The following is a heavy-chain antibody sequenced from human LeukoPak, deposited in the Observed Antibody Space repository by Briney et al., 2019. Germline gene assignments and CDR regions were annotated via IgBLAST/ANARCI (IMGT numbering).Heavy chain of an antibody. CDR1: GGSISSYY. CDR2: IYYSGST. D-gene: IGHD1-14*01. V-gene: IGHV4-59*08. CDR3: ARLQTGGREDSYYFDY. Sequence: SETLSLTCTVSGGSISSYYWSWIRQPPGKGLEWIGYIYYSGSTNYNPSLKSRVTISVDTSKNQFSMKLSSVTAADTAVYYCARLQTGGREDSYYFDYWGQGTLVTVSS. J-gene: IGHJ4*02.